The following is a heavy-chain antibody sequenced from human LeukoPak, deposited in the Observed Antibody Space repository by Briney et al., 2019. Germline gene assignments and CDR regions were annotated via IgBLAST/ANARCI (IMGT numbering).Heavy chain of an antibody. Sequence: AGSLRLSCAASGFTFSSYGMHWVRQAPGKGLEWVAVISYDGSNKYYADSVKGRFTISRDNSKNTLYLQMNSLRAEDTAEYYCAVVAAPLDAFDIGGQGTMVTVSS. CDR3: AVVAAPLDAFDI. J-gene: IGHJ3*02. D-gene: IGHD2-15*01. CDR2: ISYDGSNK. CDR1: GFTFSSYG. V-gene: IGHV3-30*03.